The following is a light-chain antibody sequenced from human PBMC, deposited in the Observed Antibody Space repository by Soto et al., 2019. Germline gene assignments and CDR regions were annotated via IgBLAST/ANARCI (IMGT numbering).Light chain of an antibody. Sequence: DIQMTQSPSTLSASVGDRVTITCRASQTIITWLAWYQQKPGKAPKLLIYKASSLESGVPSRFSGSESGTEFPLTISSLRPDDFATYYCRNYNDYPWVFGQGTKVEIK. J-gene: IGKJ1*01. CDR1: QTIITW. CDR3: RNYNDYPWV. CDR2: KAS. V-gene: IGKV1-5*03.